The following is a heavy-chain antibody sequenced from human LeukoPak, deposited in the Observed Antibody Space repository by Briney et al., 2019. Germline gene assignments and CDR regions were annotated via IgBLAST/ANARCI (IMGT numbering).Heavy chain of an antibody. J-gene: IGHJ6*02. CDR3: ARESAYNWNDLLLYYYYGMDV. D-gene: IGHD1-1*01. CDR1: GDSVSSNSAA. V-gene: IGHV6-1*01. Sequence: SQTLSLTCAISGDSVSSNSAAWNWIRQSPSTGLEWLGRTYYRSKWYNDYAVSVKSRITINPDTSKNQFSLQLNSVTPEDTAVYYCARESAYNWNDLLLYYYYGMDVWGQGTTVTVSS. CDR2: TYYRSKWYN.